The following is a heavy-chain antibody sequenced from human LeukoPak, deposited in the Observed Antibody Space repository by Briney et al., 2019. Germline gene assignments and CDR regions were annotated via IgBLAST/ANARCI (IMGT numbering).Heavy chain of an antibody. Sequence: GGSLRLSCAASGFTFSNYVIHWVRQAPCKGLEWVAVISYDGSNKYYVDSVKGRFTISRDNSKNTLFLQMNSLRAEDTAVYYCVKDLNCGGDCYSAAGHWGQGILVTVSS. CDR3: VKDLNCGGDCYSAAGH. V-gene: IGHV3-30*18. CDR2: ISYDGSNK. J-gene: IGHJ4*02. CDR1: GFTFSNYV. D-gene: IGHD2-21*02.